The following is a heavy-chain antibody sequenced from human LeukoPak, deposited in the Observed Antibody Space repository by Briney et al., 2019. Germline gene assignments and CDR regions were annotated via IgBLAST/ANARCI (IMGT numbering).Heavy chain of an antibody. V-gene: IGHV3-21*01. CDR3: ARGGTYSNYVWFDP. CDR1: GFTFSSYA. J-gene: IGHJ5*02. CDR2: ISSSSSYI. Sequence: PGGSLRLSCAASGFTFSSYAMSWVRQAPGKGLEWVSSISSSSSYIYYADSVKGRFTISRDNAKNSLYLQMNSLRAEDTAVYYCARGGTYSNYVWFDPWGQGTLVTVSS. D-gene: IGHD4-11*01.